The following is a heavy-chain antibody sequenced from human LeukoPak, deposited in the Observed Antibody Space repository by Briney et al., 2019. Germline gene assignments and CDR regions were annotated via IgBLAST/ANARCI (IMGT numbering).Heavy chain of an antibody. CDR3: ARDTGGSSYFDY. D-gene: IGHD1-26*01. CDR1: GGSISSSGYY. Sequence: SETLSLTCTVSGGSISSSGYYWSWIRQPPGKGLEWIGYIYDSENTYYNPSLKSRVTISVDTSKNQFSLKLSSVTAADTAVYYCARDTGGSSYFDYWGQGTLVTVSS. CDR2: IYDSENT. V-gene: IGHV4-30-2*01. J-gene: IGHJ4*02.